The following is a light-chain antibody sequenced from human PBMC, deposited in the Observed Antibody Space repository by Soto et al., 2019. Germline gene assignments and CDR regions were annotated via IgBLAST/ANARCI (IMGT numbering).Light chain of an antibody. Sequence: QSLLTQPPSASGTPGQRVTISCFGNSSNIEGGSVYWYQQFPETAPKRLIYNDDQRPSEVRDRFSGSKSGTSASLAISGLRSEDEADYYCAICDDTLSGSFGSGTQVTVL. V-gene: IGLV1-47*02. CDR2: NDD. CDR3: AICDDTLSGS. J-gene: IGLJ1*01. CDR1: SSNIEGGS.